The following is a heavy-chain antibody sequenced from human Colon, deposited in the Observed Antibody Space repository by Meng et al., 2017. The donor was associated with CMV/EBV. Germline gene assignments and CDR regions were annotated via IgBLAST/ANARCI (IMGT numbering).Heavy chain of an antibody. V-gene: IGHV1-69*05. J-gene: IGHJ6*02. CDR1: GGTFSSYA. Sequence: SVKVSCKASGGTFSSYAISWVRQVPGQGLEWMGSIMPIFGTPNYAQKFQGRVTITTDASTSTAYMELSSLKSEDTALYYCARAYDFLTGDYYAMDVWGQGTAVTVSS. CDR2: IMPIFGTP. CDR3: ARAYDFLTGDYYAMDV. D-gene: IGHD3-9*01.